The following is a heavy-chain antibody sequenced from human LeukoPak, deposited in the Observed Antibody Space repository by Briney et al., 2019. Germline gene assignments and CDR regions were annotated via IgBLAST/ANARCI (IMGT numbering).Heavy chain of an antibody. CDR1: GGFLSPYY. D-gene: IGHD1-26*01. Sequence: PSETLSLTCTVSGGFLSPYYWTWIRQPPGKGLEWIGYIYHTGTTRYNPSLNSRVTISVETSKNQFSLRLNSVTAADTAIYYCARLDSGDHGNIPHLGQGTLVTVSS. V-gene: IGHV4-59*08. J-gene: IGHJ1*01. CDR2: IYHTGTT. CDR3: ARLDSGDHGNIPH.